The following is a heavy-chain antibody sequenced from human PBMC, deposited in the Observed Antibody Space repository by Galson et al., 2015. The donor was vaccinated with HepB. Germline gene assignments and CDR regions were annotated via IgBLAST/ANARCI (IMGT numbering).Heavy chain of an antibody. J-gene: IGHJ6*02. D-gene: IGHD6-19*01. CDR1: GFTFSNTW. V-gene: IGHV3-15*01. CDR2: IKSKTDGGTT. CDR3: TTSTGYSSGWYNYYYYYGMDV. Sequence: SLRPSCVASGFTFSNTWMSWVRQAPGKGLEWVGRIKSKTDGGTTDYAAPVKGRFTISRDDSKNTLYLQMNSLKTEDTAVYYCTTSTGYSSGWYNYYYYYGMDVWGQGTTVTVSS.